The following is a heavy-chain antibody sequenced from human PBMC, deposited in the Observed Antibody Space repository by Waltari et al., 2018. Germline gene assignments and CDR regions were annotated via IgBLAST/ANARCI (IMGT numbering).Heavy chain of an antibody. V-gene: IGHV1-2*06. CDR2: IHPSSGDT. J-gene: IGHJ6*03. Sequence: QVQLVQSGAEVKKPGASVKVSCKASGYTFTGYYMHWVRQAPGQGLEWVGRIHPSSGDTNYATKFQGRVTMTRDTSISTAYMELSRLRSDDTAVYYCARVRGDRDYYYMDVWGKGTTVTVSS. CDR1: GYTFTGYY. CDR3: ARVRGDRDYYYMDV. D-gene: IGHD3-10*01.